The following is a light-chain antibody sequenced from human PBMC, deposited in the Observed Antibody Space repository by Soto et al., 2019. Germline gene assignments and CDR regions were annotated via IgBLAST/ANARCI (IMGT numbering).Light chain of an antibody. V-gene: IGLV1-40*01. CDR1: NSNIGNNY. CDR3: QSYDSSLSAVV. J-gene: IGLJ2*01. CDR2: GDS. Sequence: QSVLTQPPSASGAPGQRVTISCSGSNSNIGNNYVYWYQQLPGTAPKLLIYGDSNRPSGVPDRFSGSKSGTSASLAITGLQAEDEADYYCQSYDSSLSAVVFGGGTKVTVL.